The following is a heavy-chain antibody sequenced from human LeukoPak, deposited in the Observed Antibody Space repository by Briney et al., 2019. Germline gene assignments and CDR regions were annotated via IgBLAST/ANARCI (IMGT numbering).Heavy chain of an antibody. V-gene: IGHV1-2*02. CDR2: INPNSGGT. CDR1: GYSFTY. CDR3: ARHTYYYGSGSSYYYYYGMDV. Sequence: ASVKVSCKTSGYSFTYMHWVRQAPGQGLEWMGWINPNSGGTNYAQKFQGRVTMTRDTSISTAYMELSRLRSDDTAVYYCARHTYYYGSGSSYYYYYGMDVWGQGTTVTVSS. D-gene: IGHD3-10*01. J-gene: IGHJ6*02.